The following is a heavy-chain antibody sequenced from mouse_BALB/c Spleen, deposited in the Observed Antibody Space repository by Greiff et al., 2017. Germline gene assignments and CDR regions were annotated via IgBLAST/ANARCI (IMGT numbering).Heavy chain of an antibody. V-gene: IGHV1-54*01. CDR3: ARSYYGYVYFDV. J-gene: IGHJ1*01. CDR1: GYAFTNYL. Sequence: QVHVKQSGAELVRPGTSVKVSCKASGYAFTNYLIEWVKQRPGQGLEWIGVINPGSGGTNYNEKFKGKATLTADKSSSTAYMQLSSLTSDDSAVYFCARSYYGYVYFDVWGAGTTVTVSS. D-gene: IGHD1-2*01. CDR2: INPGSGGT.